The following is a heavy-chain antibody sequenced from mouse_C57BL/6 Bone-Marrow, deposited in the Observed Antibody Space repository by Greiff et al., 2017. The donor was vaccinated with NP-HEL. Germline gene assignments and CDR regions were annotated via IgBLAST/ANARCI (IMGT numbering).Heavy chain of an antibody. Sequence: VQLQQSGAELVRPGTSVKVSCKASGYAFTHYLIEWVKQRPGQGLEWIGVINPGSGGTNYNEKFKGKATMTADKSSSTAYMQLSSLTSEDSAVYFCASYSWFAYWGQGTLVTVSA. CDR2: INPGSGGT. CDR1: GYAFTHYL. D-gene: IGHD2-1*01. V-gene: IGHV1-54*01. CDR3: ASYSWFAY. J-gene: IGHJ3*01.